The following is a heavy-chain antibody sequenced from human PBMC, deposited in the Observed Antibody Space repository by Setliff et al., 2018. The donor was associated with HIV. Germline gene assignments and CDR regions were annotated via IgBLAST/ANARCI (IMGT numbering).Heavy chain of an antibody. CDR1: GGSISSGDKY. CDR3: AITTVTTNRYWVAFDI. D-gene: IGHD4-17*01. CDR2: IYDSGST. Sequence: PSETLSLTCSVSGGSISSGDKYWSWIRQPPGKGLEWIGYIYDSGSTHYNPFLKSRVIISIDTSNNQFSLKLSSVTAADTAVYYCAITTVTTNRYWVAFDIWGQGTKVTVSS. V-gene: IGHV4-30-4*01. J-gene: IGHJ3*02.